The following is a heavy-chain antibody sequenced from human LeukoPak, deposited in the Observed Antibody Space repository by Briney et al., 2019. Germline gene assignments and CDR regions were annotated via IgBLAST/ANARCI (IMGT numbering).Heavy chain of an antibody. V-gene: IGHV3-9*01. J-gene: IGHJ2*01. D-gene: IGHD3-22*01. CDR2: ISWKSDVI. CDR3: ARDRRAYLDRSGPWYFDL. CDR1: GFTFDDHV. Sequence: GRSLRLSCEGSGFTFDDHVMYWVRQSPGKGLEWVAGISWKSDVIDYADSVKGRFTISRDNAKNSLYMEMNSLKTDDTALYYCARDRRAYLDRSGPWYFDLWGRGTLVTVSS.